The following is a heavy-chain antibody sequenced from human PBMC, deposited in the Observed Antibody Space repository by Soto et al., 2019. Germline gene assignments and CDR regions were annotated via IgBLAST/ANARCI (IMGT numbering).Heavy chain of an antibody. D-gene: IGHD3-22*01. V-gene: IGHV3-30*18. J-gene: IGHJ4*02. Sequence: VQLVESGGGVVQPGRSLRLSCAASGFTFSSYGMHWVRQAPGKGLEWVAVISYDGSNKYYADSVKGRFTISRDNSKNTLYLQMNSLRAEDTAVYYCAKHPYYYDSSGYFTHFDYWGQGTLVTVSS. CDR3: AKHPYYYDSSGYFTHFDY. CDR1: GFTFSSYG. CDR2: ISYDGSNK.